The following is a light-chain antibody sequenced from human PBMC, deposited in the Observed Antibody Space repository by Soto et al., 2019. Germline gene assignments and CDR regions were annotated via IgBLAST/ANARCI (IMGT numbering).Light chain of an antibody. CDR1: QSVSSN. V-gene: IGKV3-15*01. J-gene: IGKJ2*01. Sequence: EIVMTQSPATLSVSPGERATLSCRASQSVSSNLAWYQQKPGQAPRLLIYGASTRATGIPAKFSGSGSGTEFTLTISGLQSVYFAVYYGQQYNNWPPYTFGQGTKLEIK. CDR3: QQYNNWPPYT. CDR2: GAS.